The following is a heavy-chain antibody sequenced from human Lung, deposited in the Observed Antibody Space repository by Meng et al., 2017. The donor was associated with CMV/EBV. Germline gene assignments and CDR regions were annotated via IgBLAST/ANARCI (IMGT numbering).Heavy chain of an antibody. CDR3: ARDRRARGYYYDSSGYFDY. CDR1: GLTVGSNY. CDR2: IYRGGIT. J-gene: IGHJ4*02. V-gene: IGHV3-53*01. Sequence: GESLKISCAASGLTVGSNYISWVRQAPGKGLEWVALIYRGGITSYADSVKGRFTIARDNSKNTVYLQMNSLRAEDTAMYYCARDRRARGYYYDSSGYFDYWGQGTLVXVSS. D-gene: IGHD3-22*01.